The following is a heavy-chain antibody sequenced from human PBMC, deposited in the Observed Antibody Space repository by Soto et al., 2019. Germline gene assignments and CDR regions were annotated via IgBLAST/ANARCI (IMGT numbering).Heavy chain of an antibody. V-gene: IGHV3-23*01. CDR1: GFTFSSYA. Sequence: GGYLRLSCAASGFTFSSYAMGWVRQGLGKGLEWVAVVSIGGSTHYADSVRVRFTISRDNSKNTLSLQMNSLTAEDTAVYFCAKRRGAGGHFDYRGHGA. CDR3: AKRRGAGGHFDY. D-gene: IGHD2-15*01. J-gene: IGHJ4*01. CDR2: VSIGGST.